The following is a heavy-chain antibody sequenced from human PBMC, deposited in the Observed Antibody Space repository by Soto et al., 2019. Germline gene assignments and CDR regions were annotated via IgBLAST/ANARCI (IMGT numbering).Heavy chain of an antibody. CDR1: GGSISSGGYY. CDR3: ARAPYYYDSSGYQPPDY. V-gene: IGHV4-31*03. D-gene: IGHD3-22*01. J-gene: IGHJ4*02. Sequence: SETLSLTCTVSGGSISSGGYYWSWIRQHPGKGLEWIGYIYYSGSTYYNPSLKSRVTISVDTSKNQFSLKLSSVTAADTAVYYCARAPYYYDSSGYQPPDYWGQGTLVTVSS. CDR2: IYYSGST.